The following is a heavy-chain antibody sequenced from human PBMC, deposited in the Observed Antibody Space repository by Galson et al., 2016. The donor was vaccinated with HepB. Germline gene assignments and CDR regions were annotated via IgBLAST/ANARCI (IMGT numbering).Heavy chain of an antibody. J-gene: IGHJ4*02. V-gene: IGHV1-3*01. CDR2: INAGNGNT. D-gene: IGHD4-17*01. Sequence: SVKVSCKASGYTFTTYAIHWVRQAPGQRLEWMGWINAGNGNTKYSQKFQGRVTITRDTSASTVYMRLTSLRSEDTALYYCARGLDDYDDYGLDYWGQGTLVTVAS. CDR1: GYTFTTYA. CDR3: ARGLDDYDDYGLDY.